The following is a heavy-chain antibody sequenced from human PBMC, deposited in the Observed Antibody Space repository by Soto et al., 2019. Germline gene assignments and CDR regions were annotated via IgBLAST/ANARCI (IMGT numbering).Heavy chain of an antibody. CDR3: TRGADGFDY. D-gene: IGHD3-16*01. Sequence: EVQLVESGGDLVQPGGSLRLSCAASGFTFSSYAFHWVRQATGKGLEWVAGIGTAGDTYYAGSVKGRFIMSRENVKNSLYLQMNSLSAGDTDVYYCTRGADGFDYWGQGTLVTVSS. V-gene: IGHV3-13*01. J-gene: IGHJ4*02. CDR2: IGTAGDT. CDR1: GFTFSSYA.